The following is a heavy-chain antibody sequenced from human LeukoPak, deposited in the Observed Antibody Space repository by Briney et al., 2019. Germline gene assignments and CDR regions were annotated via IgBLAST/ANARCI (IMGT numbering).Heavy chain of an antibody. CDR1: GGSISSSSYY. CDR3: ARIATTGLDY. Sequence: SETLSLTCTVSGGSISSSSYYWGWIRQPPGKGLEWIGEISHSGGTNYNPSLKGRLTISVDKSKNQFSLKLKSVTAADTAVYYCARIATTGLDYWGQGTLVNVSS. J-gene: IGHJ4*02. V-gene: IGHV4-39*07. D-gene: IGHD6-13*01. CDR2: ISHSGGT.